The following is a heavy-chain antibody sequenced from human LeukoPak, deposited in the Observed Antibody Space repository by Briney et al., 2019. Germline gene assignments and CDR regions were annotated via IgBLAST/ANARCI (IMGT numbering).Heavy chain of an antibody. CDR3: ARDSMDRAAAPGGYFQH. D-gene: IGHD6-13*01. CDR2: IYYSGST. V-gene: IGHV4-39*07. CDR1: GGSISSSSYY. J-gene: IGHJ1*01. Sequence: SETLSLTCTVSGGSISSSSYYWGWIRQPPGKGLEWIGSIYYSGSTYYNPSLKSRVTISVDTSKNQFSLKLSSVTAADTAVYYCARDSMDRAAAPGGYFQHWGQGTLVTVSS.